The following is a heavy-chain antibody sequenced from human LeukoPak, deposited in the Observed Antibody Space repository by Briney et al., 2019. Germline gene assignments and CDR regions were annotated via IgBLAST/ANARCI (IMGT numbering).Heavy chain of an antibody. J-gene: IGHJ4*02. D-gene: IGHD3-10*01. V-gene: IGHV4-39*01. CDR3: ARQGRFGPRILLFGDLLPSDY. CDR1: GGSISSSSYY. Sequence: PSETLSLTCTVSGGSISSSSYYWGWIRQPPGKGLEWIGSIYYSGSTYYNPSLKSRVTISVDTSKNQFSPKLNSVTAADTAVYYCARQGRFGPRILLFGDLLPSDYWGQGTLVTVSS. CDR2: IYYSGST.